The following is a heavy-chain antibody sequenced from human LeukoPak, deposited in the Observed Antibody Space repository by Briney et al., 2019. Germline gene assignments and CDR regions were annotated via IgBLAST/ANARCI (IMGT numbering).Heavy chain of an antibody. CDR3: ARVIRHIAARRPDAFDI. CDR1: GGTFSSYA. D-gene: IGHD6-13*01. Sequence: SVKVSCKASGGTFSSYAISWVRQAPGQGLEWMGGIIPIFGTANYAQKFQGRVTITADESTSTAYMELSSLRSEDTAVYYCARVIRHIAARRPDAFDIWGQGTMVTVSS. J-gene: IGHJ3*02. V-gene: IGHV1-69*13. CDR2: IIPIFGTA.